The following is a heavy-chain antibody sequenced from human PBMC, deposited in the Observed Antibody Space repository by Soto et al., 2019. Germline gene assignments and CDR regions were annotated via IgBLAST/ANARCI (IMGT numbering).Heavy chain of an antibody. D-gene: IGHD2-8*01. CDR1: RFTFSSYA. J-gene: IGHJ2*01. CDR3: AAGYCSNGVCPPGAI. V-gene: IGHV3-23*01. Sequence: EVYLLESGGGLVQPGGSLRLSCAASRFTFSSYAMSWVRQAPGKGLEWVSAVSGIGDDTYYADSVKGRFTISRDNSKNTLYLQMNSLLTEDTAVYYCAAGYCSNGVCPPGAIWGRGTLVTVSS. CDR2: VSGIGDDT.